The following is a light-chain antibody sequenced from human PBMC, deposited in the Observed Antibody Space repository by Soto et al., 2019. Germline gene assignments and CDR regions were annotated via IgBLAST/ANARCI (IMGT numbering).Light chain of an antibody. Sequence: EIVLTQSPATPSLSPGETATLSCRASQSVSSYLAWYQQKPGQAPRLLISAASNRATGIPARFSGSGSRTDFTLTISSLEPEDFAVYYCQQYNNWPWTFGQGTKVDIK. CDR1: QSVSSY. CDR2: AAS. J-gene: IGKJ1*01. V-gene: IGKV3-11*01. CDR3: QQYNNWPWT.